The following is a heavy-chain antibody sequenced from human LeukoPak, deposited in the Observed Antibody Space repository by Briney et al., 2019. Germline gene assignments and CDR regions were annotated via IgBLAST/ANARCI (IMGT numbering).Heavy chain of an antibody. CDR3: ARGGSGNWNAPFDY. CDR1: GFTFSSYE. D-gene: IGHD1-1*01. V-gene: IGHV3-48*03. Sequence: LPGGSLRLSCAASGFTFSSYEMNWVRQAPGKGLEWVSYISSSGSTIYYADSVKGRFTISRDNAKNSLYLQMNSLRAEDTAVYYCARGGSGNWNAPFDYWGQGTLVTVSS. CDR2: ISSSGSTI. J-gene: IGHJ4*02.